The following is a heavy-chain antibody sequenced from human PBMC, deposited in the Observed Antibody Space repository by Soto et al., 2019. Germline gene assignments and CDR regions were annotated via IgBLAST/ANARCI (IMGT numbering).Heavy chain of an antibody. J-gene: IGHJ4*02. V-gene: IGHV2-5*02. CDR3: AHIVVAGLGYYFDY. D-gene: IGHD6-19*01. Sequence: GLDLEWLALIYWDDAKRYSPFLKSRLTITKDTSKNQVVLTMSNMDPVDTARYYCAHIVVAGLGYYFDYWGQGTLVTVSS. CDR2: IYWDDAK.